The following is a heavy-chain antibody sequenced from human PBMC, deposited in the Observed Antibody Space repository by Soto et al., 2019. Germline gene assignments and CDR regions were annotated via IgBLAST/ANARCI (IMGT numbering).Heavy chain of an antibody. Sequence: GASVKVSCKASGYIFTNYGISWVRQAPGQGLEWVGWISVYNGNTNYAQKLQGRVTMTTDTSTSTAYMELRSLKSDDTAVYYCARLGGEYFDSSGYFDYWGQGTLVTVSS. CDR2: ISVYNGNT. CDR3: ARLGGEYFDSSGYFDY. J-gene: IGHJ4*02. CDR1: GYIFTNYG. V-gene: IGHV1-18*01. D-gene: IGHD3-22*01.